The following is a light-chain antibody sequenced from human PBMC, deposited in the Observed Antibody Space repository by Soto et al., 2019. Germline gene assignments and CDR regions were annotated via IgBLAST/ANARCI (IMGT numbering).Light chain of an antibody. CDR2: DAS. CDR3: QQYHSYWT. CDR1: QNIRSR. Sequence: DFKRTQAPSTRSACVGDRVTIPCRASQNIRSRLAWFQQKPGKAPKLLIYDASSLESGVPQRFSGSGSGTEFTLTISSLQTDNFSTYFCQQYHSYWTFGPGTKVDIK. J-gene: IGKJ1*01. V-gene: IGKV1-5*01.